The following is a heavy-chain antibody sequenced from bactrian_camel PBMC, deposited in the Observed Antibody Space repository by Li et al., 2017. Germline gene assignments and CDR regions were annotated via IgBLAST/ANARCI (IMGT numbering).Heavy chain of an antibody. D-gene: IGHD2*01. Sequence: VQLVESGGGSVQSGGSLRLSCAVSGYTYSSYSMGWFRETPGKDREGVTAIDGDGNTKYADSVKGRFTISQDNAKNTLYLLMNSLKPEDTAMYYCAASTIVVVTTTLRDMSITTGARGPRSPSP. J-gene: IGHJ4*01. CDR3: AASTIVVVTTTLRDMSITT. V-gene: IGHV3S55*01. CDR2: IDGDGNT. CDR1: GYTYSSYS.